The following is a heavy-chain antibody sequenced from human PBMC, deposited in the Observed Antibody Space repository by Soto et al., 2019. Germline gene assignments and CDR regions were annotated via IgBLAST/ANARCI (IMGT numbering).Heavy chain of an antibody. Sequence: SVKVSCKASGGTFSSDAISWVRQAPGQGLEWMGGISPIFGTANYAQKFQGRVTITADESTSTAYMELSSLRSEDTAVYYCAVNYGGNPLIAFDIWGQGTMVTV. J-gene: IGHJ3*02. V-gene: IGHV1-69*13. CDR2: ISPIFGTA. CDR3: AVNYGGNPLIAFDI. D-gene: IGHD4-17*01. CDR1: GGTFSSDA.